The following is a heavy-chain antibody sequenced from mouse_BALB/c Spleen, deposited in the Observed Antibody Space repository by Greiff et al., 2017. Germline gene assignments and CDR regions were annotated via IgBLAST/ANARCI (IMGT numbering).Heavy chain of an antibody. D-gene: IGHD2-3*01. CDR2: ISSGGSYT. V-gene: IGHV5-9-4*01. J-gene: IGHJ4*01. CDR1: GFTFSSYA. Sequence: EVKVVESGGGLVKPGGSLKLSCAASGFTFSSYAMSWVRQSPEKRLEWVAEISSGGSYTYYPDTVTGRFTISRDNAKNTLYLEMSSLRSEDTAMYYCARGYDPFYAMDYWGQGTSVTVSS. CDR3: ARGYDPFYAMDY.